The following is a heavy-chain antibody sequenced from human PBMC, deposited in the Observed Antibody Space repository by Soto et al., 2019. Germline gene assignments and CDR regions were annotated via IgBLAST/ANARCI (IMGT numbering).Heavy chain of an antibody. V-gene: IGHV4-59*12. D-gene: IGHD5-18*01. Sequence: PSETLSLTCTVSGVSISSYYWSWIRQPPGKGLEWIGYIYYSGSTNYNPSLKSRVTISVDTSKNQFSLKLSSVTAADTAVYYCARVGYSYGFSLDYWGQGTLVTVSS. CDR2: IYYSGST. J-gene: IGHJ4*02. CDR1: GVSISSYY. CDR3: ARVGYSYGFSLDY.